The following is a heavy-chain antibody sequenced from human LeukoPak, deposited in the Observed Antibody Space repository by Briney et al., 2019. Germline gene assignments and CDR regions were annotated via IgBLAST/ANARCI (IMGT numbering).Heavy chain of an antibody. V-gene: IGHV3-30*03. J-gene: IGHJ4*02. Sequence: PGGSLRLPCAASGFTFSSYGMHWVRQAPGEGLEWVAVISYDGSNKYYADSVKGRFTISRDNSKNTLYLQMNSLRAEDTAVYYCATWGDYGADWGQGTLVTVSS. CDR2: ISYDGSNK. D-gene: IGHD4-17*01. CDR1: GFTFSSYG. CDR3: ATWGDYGAD.